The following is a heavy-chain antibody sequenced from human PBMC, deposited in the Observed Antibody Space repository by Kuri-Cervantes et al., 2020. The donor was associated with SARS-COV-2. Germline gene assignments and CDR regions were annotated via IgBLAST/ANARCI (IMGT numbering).Heavy chain of an antibody. D-gene: IGHD2-21*02. CDR2: ISSSSYI. J-gene: IGHJ4*02. V-gene: IGHV3-21*01. Sequence: GGSLRLSCAASGFTFSSYSMNWVRQAPGKGLEWVSSISSSSYIYYADSVKGRFTISRDNSKNTLYLQMNSLRAEDTAVYYCAKDCGGDCYLDYWGQGTLVTVSS. CDR3: AKDCGGDCYLDY. CDR1: GFTFSSYS.